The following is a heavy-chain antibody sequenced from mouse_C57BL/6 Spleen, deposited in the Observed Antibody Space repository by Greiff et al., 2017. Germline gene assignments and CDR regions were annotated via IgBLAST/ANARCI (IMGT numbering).Heavy chain of an antibody. V-gene: IGHV1-19*01. CDR2: INPYNGGT. D-gene: IGHD1-1*01. CDR1: GYTFTDYY. J-gene: IGHJ3*01. Sequence: EVKLQESGPVLVKPGASVKMSCKASGYTFTDYYMNWVKQSHGKSLEWIGVINPYNGGTSYNQKFKGKATLTVDKSSSTAYMELNSLTSEDSAVYYCAREEDYYGKAYWGQGTLVTVSA. CDR3: AREEDYYGKAY.